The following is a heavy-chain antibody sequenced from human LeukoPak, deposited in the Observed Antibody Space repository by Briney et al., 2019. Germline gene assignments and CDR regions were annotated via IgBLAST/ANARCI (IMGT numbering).Heavy chain of an antibody. V-gene: IGHV1-69*05. CDR2: IIPIFGTA. CDR1: GGTFSSYA. CDR3: AARLGYFDL. J-gene: IGHJ2*01. Sequence: ASVKVSYKASGGTFSSYAISWVRLAPGQGLEWMGRIIPIFGTANYAQKFQGRVTITTDESTSTAYMELSSLRSEDTAVYYCAARLGYFDLWGRGTLVTVSS. D-gene: IGHD2-21*01.